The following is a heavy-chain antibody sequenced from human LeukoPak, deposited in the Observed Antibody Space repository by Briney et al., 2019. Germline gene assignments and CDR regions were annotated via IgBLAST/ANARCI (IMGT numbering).Heavy chain of an antibody. CDR3: ASDRGGYYRGGYFDY. D-gene: IGHD5-12*01. J-gene: IGHJ4*02. V-gene: IGHV3-33*01. CDR1: GFSFRSYG. Sequence: PGGSLRLSCAASGFSFRSYGMHWVRQAPGKGLEWVAVIRYDGSNKYYADSVKGRFTISRDNSKNTLYLQMNSLRAEDTAVYYCASDRGGYYRGGYFDYWGQGTLVTVSS. CDR2: IRYDGSNK.